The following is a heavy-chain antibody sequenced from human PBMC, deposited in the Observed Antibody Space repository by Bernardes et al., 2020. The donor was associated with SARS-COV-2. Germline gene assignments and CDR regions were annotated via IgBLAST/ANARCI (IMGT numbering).Heavy chain of an antibody. CDR1: GFSLSTRGVG. D-gene: IGHD1-26*01. CDR2: IYWDDDK. Sequence: GHTLVKPTQTLTLTCTFSGFSLSTRGVGVGWIRQPPGKALEWLALIYWDDDKRYSPSLKSRLTITKDTSKNQVVLTMTNMDPVDTATYYCAHRPGAWTLPYFDYWGQGTLVTVSS. CDR3: AHRPGAWTLPYFDY. V-gene: IGHV2-5*02. J-gene: IGHJ4*02.